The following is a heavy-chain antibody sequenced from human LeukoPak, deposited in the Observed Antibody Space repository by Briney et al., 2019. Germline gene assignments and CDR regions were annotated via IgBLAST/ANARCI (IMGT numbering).Heavy chain of an antibody. J-gene: IGHJ4*02. CDR2: IYYSGST. V-gene: IGHV4-59*01. D-gene: IGHD6-19*01. CDR1: GGSISSYY. CDR3: ARDTAVAGEFDY. Sequence: TSGTLSLTCTVSGGSISSYYWSWIRQPPGKGLEWIGYIYYSGSTNYNPSLKSRVTISVDTSKSQFSLELSSVTAADTAVYYCARDTAVAGEFDYWGQGTLVTVSS.